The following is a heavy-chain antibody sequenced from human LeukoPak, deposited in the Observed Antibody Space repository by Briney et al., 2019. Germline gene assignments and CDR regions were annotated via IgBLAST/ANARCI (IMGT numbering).Heavy chain of an antibody. D-gene: IGHD6-19*01. Sequence: GGSLRLSCAGSGFNFKDYGMTWVRQAPGKGLEWVSGINWNGGSIAYADSVKGRFIISRDNAKNSLYLQMNSLRAEDPALFYCASHTSATDYWGQGTLVTVSS. CDR3: ASHTSATDY. J-gene: IGHJ4*02. CDR1: GFNFKDYG. CDR2: INWNGGSI. V-gene: IGHV3-20*04.